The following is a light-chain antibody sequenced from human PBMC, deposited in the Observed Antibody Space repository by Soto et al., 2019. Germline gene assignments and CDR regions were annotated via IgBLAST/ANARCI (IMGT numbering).Light chain of an antibody. CDR1: QSLSSSY. V-gene: IGKV3-20*01. Sequence: EIVLTQSPGTLSLSPGERATLSCRASQSLSSSYLVWYQQKPGQAPRLLIYGASSRATGIPDRFSGSGSGTDFTLTISRLEPEEFAVYYCKNYGNNPTSVTFGPGTKVDSK. CDR2: GAS. CDR3: KNYGNNPTSVT. J-gene: IGKJ3*01.